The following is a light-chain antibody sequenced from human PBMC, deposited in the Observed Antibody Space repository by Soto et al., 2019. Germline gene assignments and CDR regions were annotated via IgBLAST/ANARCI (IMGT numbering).Light chain of an antibody. CDR1: RSINNY. J-gene: IGKJ2*01. Sequence: DIQMTQSPSSLSASVGDRVTITCRASRSINNYLNWYQQKPGKAPKLLIYSASTLQGGVPSRFSASGAGTDFALTISSLQLEDFATYFCQQSSRTPYTFGLGTKVE. V-gene: IGKV1-39*01. CDR3: QQSSRTPYT. CDR2: SAS.